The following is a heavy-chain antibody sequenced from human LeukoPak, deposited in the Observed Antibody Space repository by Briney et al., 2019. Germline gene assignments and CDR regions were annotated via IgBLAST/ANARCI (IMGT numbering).Heavy chain of an antibody. CDR3: ARVGAAADPEYFQH. Sequence: SETLSLSCTVSGVSISSYYWSWIRQPPGKGLEWVGYIYYSGSTNYNPSLKSRVTISVDTAKNQFSLKLSSVTAADTAVYYCARVGAAADPEYFQHWGQGTLVTVSS. CDR2: IYYSGST. J-gene: IGHJ1*01. D-gene: IGHD6-13*01. CDR1: GVSISSYY. V-gene: IGHV4-59*01.